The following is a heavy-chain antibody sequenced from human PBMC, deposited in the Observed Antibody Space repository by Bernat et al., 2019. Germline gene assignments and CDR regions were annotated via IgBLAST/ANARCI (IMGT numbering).Heavy chain of an antibody. V-gene: IGHV3-7*03. Sequence: EVQLVESGGGLVQPGGSLRLSCAASGFTFSSYWMSWVRQAPGKGREWVANIKQDGSEKYYVDSVKGRFTISRDNAKNSLYLQMNSLRAEDTAVYYCARDGVPYYDFWSGYYRELFDYWGQGTLVTVSS. CDR3: ARDGVPYYDFWSGYYRELFDY. CDR2: IKQDGSEK. CDR1: GFTFSSYW. D-gene: IGHD3-3*01. J-gene: IGHJ4*02.